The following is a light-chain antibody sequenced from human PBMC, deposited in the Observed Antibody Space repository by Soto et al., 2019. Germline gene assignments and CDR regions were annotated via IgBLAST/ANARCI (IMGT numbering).Light chain of an antibody. Sequence: DIQMTQSPSSLSASVGDRVTITCQASQDINNYLNWYQQKPGKAPKLLIFDATNLETGVPSRFSGSGSRTHYSLTISSLQPDDFATYYCQQYKGAFGQGTKVDIK. J-gene: IGKJ1*01. V-gene: IGKV1-33*01. CDR1: QDINNY. CDR3: QQYKGA. CDR2: DAT.